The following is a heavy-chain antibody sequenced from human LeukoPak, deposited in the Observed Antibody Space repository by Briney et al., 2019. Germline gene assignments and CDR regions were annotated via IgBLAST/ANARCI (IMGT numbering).Heavy chain of an antibody. V-gene: IGHV4-59*01. D-gene: IGHD3-3*01. J-gene: IGHJ3*02. Sequence: SETLSLTCTVSGGSISSNYWSWIRQPPGKGLEWIGYIYYSGSINYNPSLKSRVTISVDTSKNQFSLKLSSVTAADTAVYYCATYYDFWSDYYTVGAFDIWGQGTMVTVPS. CDR1: GGSISSNY. CDR3: ATYYDFWSDYYTVGAFDI. CDR2: IYYSGSI.